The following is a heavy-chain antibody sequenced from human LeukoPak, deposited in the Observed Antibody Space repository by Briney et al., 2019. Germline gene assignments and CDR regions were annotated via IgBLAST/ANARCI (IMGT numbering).Heavy chain of an antibody. CDR1: GYTFTSYY. CDR3: ARERRRGYSLEY. Sequence: ASVKVSCKASGYTFTSYYMHWVRQAPGQGLEWMEIINPSGGSTSYAQKFQGRVTMTRDTSTSTVYMELSSLRSEDTAVYYCARERRRGYSLEYWGQGTLVTVSS. CDR2: INPSGGST. D-gene: IGHD5-18*01. V-gene: IGHV1-46*01. J-gene: IGHJ4*02.